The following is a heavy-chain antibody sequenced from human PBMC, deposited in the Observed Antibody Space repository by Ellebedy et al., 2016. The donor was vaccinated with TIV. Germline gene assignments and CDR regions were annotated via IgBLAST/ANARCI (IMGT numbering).Heavy chain of an antibody. Sequence: PGGSLRLSCAASGFTFSSHPMGWVRQAPGKGLEWVSGISRSGAKTYYADSVKGRFTISRDNSKNTLFLQMSSLRAEDTAVYHCAKATGLTDYSGSYDFWGQGTLVIVSS. CDR3: AKATGLTDYSGSYDF. CDR2: ISRSGAKT. D-gene: IGHD3-10*01. CDR1: GFTFSSHP. J-gene: IGHJ4*02. V-gene: IGHV3-23*01.